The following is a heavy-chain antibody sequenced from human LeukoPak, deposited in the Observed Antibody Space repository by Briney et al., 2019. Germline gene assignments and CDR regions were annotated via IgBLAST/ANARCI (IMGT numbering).Heavy chain of an antibody. J-gene: IGHJ4*02. CDR3: AKDGLPYSGSRYYFDY. Sequence: PGGSLRLSCAASGFTFSSYAMHWVRQAPGKGLEWVAVISYDGSNKYYAESVKGRFTISRDNSKNTLYLQMNSLRAEDTAVYYCAKDGLPYSGSRYYFDYWGQGTLVTVSS. D-gene: IGHD1-26*01. CDR1: GFTFSSYA. CDR2: ISYDGSNK. V-gene: IGHV3-30-3*01.